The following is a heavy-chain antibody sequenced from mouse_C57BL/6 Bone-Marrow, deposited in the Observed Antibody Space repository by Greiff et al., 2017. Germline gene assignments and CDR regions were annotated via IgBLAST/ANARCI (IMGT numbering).Heavy chain of an antibody. D-gene: IGHD2-2*01. CDR3: ANDLLWLRRYYYAMDY. J-gene: IGHJ4*01. Sequence: EVKLQQSGPELVKPGASVKMSCKASGYTFTDYNMHWVKQSHGKSLEWIGYINPNNGGTSYNQKFKGKATLTVNKSSSTAYMELRSLTSDDSAVYYCANDLLWLRRYYYAMDYWGQGTSVTGSS. CDR1: GYTFTDYN. V-gene: IGHV1-22*01. CDR2: INPNNGGT.